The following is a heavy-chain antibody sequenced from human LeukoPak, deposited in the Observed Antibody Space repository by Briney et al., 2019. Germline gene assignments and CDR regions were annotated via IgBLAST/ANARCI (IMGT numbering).Heavy chain of an antibody. V-gene: IGHV3-9*01. J-gene: IGHJ4*02. CDR3: PKTGTYSSSSGYIDS. CDR2: IGWNIGDV. CDR1: GFTFKNYA. D-gene: IGHD6-6*01. Sequence: GGSLRLSCAASGFTFKNYAMNWVREAPSKGLKGVSSIGWNIGDVAYTDSVTGRFALSKDNAKTTLILQLNSLRCKAPTLSFFPKTGTYSSSSGYIDSWGQGTLVTVSS.